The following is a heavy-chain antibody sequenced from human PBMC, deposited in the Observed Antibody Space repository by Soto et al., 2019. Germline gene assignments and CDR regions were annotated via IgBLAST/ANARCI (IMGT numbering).Heavy chain of an antibody. V-gene: IGHV4-30-2*01. CDR2: VSHRGTA. CDR3: ARIHWSQSSLDY. J-gene: IGHJ4*02. CDR1: GGSIDSTDYS. D-gene: IGHD6-19*01. Sequence: SETLSLTCAVSGGSIDSTDYSLTWIRQPPGKGLEWIGYVSHRGTAYSIPSLKGRLTLSMDSSQTQFSLKLTSVPAADSAVYYCARIHWSQSSLDYWGRGILVTVSS.